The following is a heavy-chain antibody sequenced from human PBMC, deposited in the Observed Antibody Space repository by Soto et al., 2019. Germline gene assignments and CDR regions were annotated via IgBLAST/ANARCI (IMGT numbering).Heavy chain of an antibody. CDR3: AKAESGRSGTTGY. Sequence: PGGSLRLSCAASGFTFSSYAMSWVRQAPGKGLEWVSAISGSGGSTFYADSVKGRFTISRDNSKNTLYLQMNSLRAEDTAVYYCAKAESGRSGTTGYWGQGTLVTVSS. V-gene: IGHV3-23*01. J-gene: IGHJ4*02. CDR1: GFTFSSYA. D-gene: IGHD1-26*01. CDR2: ISGSGGST.